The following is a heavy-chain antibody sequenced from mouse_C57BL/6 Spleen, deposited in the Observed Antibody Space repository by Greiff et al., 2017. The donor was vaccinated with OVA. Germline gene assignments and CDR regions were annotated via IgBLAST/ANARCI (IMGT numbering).Heavy chain of an antibody. J-gene: IGHJ2*01. D-gene: IGHD2-5*01. CDR3: ATYHSNYGYFDY. V-gene: IGHV1-69*01. Sequence: VQLQQPGAELVMPGASVKLSCKASGYTFTSYWMHWVKQRPGQGLEWIGEIDPSDSYTNYNQKFKGKSTLTVDKSSSTAYMQLSSLTSEDSAVYYCATYHSNYGYFDYWGQGTTLTVSS. CDR1: GYTFTSYW. CDR2: IDPSDSYT.